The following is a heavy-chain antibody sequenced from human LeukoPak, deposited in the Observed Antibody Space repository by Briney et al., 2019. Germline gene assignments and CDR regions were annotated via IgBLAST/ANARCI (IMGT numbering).Heavy chain of an antibody. CDR1: GGTFSSYA. D-gene: IGHD1-26*01. V-gene: IGHV1-69*04. CDR3: ARAPESVGATAGAFDI. CDR2: IIPILGIA. J-gene: IGHJ3*02. Sequence: SVKVSCKASGGTFSSYAISWVRQAPGQGLEWMGRIIPILGIANYAQKFQGRVTITADKSTSTAYMELSSLRSEDTAVYYCARAPESVGATAGAFDIWGQGTMVTVSS.